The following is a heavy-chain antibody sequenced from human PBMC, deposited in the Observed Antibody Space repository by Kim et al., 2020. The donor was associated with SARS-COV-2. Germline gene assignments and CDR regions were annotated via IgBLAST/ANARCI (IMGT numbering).Heavy chain of an antibody. CDR2: TYCRSNCYS. CDR3: ARELWGCSGTRCQGHSFDN. D-gene: IGHD1-26*01. V-gene: IGHV6-1*01. CDR1: GDSVSNNSVG. J-gene: IGHJ4*02. Sequence: SQTLSLTCAISGDSVSNNSVGWNWIRQSPSRGLEWLGRTYCRSNCYSDYAGSVKSRVTINPDTSKNQFSLQLKSVTPEDTAVYYCARELWGCSGTRCQGHSFDNWGQGTLVTVSS.